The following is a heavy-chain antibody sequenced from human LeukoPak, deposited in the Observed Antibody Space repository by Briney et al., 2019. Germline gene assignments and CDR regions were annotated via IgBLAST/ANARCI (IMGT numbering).Heavy chain of an antibody. J-gene: IGHJ4*02. CDR1: GGSVSSRSYY. Sequence: SETLSLTFTVSGGSVSSRSYYWGWVRQSPEKGLEWIGSIYSGKTYYHPSLQSRVTISLDKSKNQYSLNLNSVTASDTAVYYCAIDSGSHRVVYWGQGALVTVSS. CDR3: AIDSGSHRVVY. V-gene: IGHV4-39*01. D-gene: IGHD1-26*01. CDR2: IYSGKT.